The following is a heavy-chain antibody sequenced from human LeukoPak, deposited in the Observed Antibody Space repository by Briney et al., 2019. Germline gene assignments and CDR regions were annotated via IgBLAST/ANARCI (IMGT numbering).Heavy chain of an antibody. D-gene: IGHD3-22*01. V-gene: IGHV2-70*11. Sequence: SGPTLVNPTQTLTLTCTFSGFSLSTSGMCVSWIRQPPGKALEWLARIDWDDDKYYSTSLKTRLTISKDTSKNQVVLTMTNMDPVDTATFYCARYNFDSSGYYRFDYWGQGTLVTVSS. CDR1: GFSLSTSGMC. CDR3: ARYNFDSSGYYRFDY. CDR2: IDWDDDK. J-gene: IGHJ4*02.